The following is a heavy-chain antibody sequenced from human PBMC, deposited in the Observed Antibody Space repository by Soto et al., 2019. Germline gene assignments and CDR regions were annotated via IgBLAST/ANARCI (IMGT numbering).Heavy chain of an antibody. CDR2: MTDAGSEE. J-gene: IGHJ4*02. Sequence: QVQLVESGGGGVQPGRSLRLSCAASGFSFSKYGMHWVRHAPGRGLGGVAEMTDAGSEEDDGDSVKGPFTISRGNSKTTLDLLWDSLRAKQTPMYDCATEFRETGGYDFDSWGQGSGVTVSP. V-gene: IGHV3-30*03. CDR3: ATEFRETGGYDFDS. CDR1: GFSFSKYG. D-gene: IGHD5-18*01.